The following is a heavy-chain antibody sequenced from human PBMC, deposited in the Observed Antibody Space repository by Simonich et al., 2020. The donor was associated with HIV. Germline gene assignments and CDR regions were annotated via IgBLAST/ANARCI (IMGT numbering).Heavy chain of an antibody. CDR3: ARSIVAAGFGGAFDI. V-gene: IGHV1-2*06. J-gene: IGHJ3*02. CDR1: GYTFNGYY. CDR2: INPTSGGT. Sequence: QVQLVQSGAEVKKPGASVKVSCKASGYTFNGYYMHWVRQTPGQGLEGMDRINPTSGGTNYEQKCKGRVTRTRDTSSSTAYMELSRLTSDDTAVYYCARSIVAAGFGGAFDIWGQGTMVTVSS. D-gene: IGHD6-13*01.